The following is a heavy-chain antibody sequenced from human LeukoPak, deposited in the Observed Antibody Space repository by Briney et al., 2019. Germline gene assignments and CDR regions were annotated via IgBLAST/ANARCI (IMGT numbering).Heavy chain of an antibody. V-gene: IGHV1-24*01. Sequence: ASVKVSCKVSGYALTELSMHWVRQAPGKGLEWMGGFDPEDGETIYAQKFQGRVTMTEDTSTDTAYMELSSLRSEDTAVYYCATDETGYPLNFDYWGQGTLVTVSS. CDR1: GYALTELS. CDR2: FDPEDGET. CDR3: ATDETGYPLNFDY. J-gene: IGHJ4*02. D-gene: IGHD3-9*01.